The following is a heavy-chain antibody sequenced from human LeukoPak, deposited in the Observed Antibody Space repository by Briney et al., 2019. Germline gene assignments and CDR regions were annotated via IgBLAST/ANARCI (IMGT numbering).Heavy chain of an antibody. CDR1: GGSISSSSYY. CDR3: ARHQDIVVVPAAIWFDP. D-gene: IGHD2-2*01. Sequence: PSETLSLTCTVSGGSISSSSYYWGWIRQPPGKGLEWIGSIYYSRSTYYNPSLKSRVTISVDTSKNQFSLKLSSVTAADTAVYYCARHQDIVVVPAAIWFDPWGQGTLVTVSS. J-gene: IGHJ5*02. V-gene: IGHV4-39*01. CDR2: IYYSRST.